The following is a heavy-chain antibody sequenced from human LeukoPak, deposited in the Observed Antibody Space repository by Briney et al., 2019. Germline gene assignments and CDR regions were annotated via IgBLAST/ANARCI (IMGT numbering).Heavy chain of an antibody. V-gene: IGHV4-39*01. D-gene: IGHD5-12*01. J-gene: IGHJ4*02. CDR1: GGSISSSDYY. Sequence: PSETLSLTCTVSGGSISSSDYYWGWIRQPPGKGLEWIGSVYYSGSTYYNPSLKSRLTISVDTSKNQFSLKLSSVTAADTAVYFCARQPSGYGILFDYWGQGTLVTVSS. CDR2: VYYSGST. CDR3: ARQPSGYGILFDY.